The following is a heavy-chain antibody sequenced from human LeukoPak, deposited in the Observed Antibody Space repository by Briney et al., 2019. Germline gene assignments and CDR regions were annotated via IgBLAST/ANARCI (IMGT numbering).Heavy chain of an antibody. CDR2: INHSGST. V-gene: IGHV4-34*01. CDR3: ARETSQKGAHYMDA. J-gene: IGHJ6*03. Sequence: SETLSLTCAVYGGSFSGYYWSWIRQPPGKGLEWIGEINHSGSTNYNPSLKSRVTISVDTSKNQFSLKLSSVTAADTAVYYCARETSQKGAHYMDAWGKGTTVTISS. D-gene: IGHD3-16*01. CDR1: GGSFSGYY.